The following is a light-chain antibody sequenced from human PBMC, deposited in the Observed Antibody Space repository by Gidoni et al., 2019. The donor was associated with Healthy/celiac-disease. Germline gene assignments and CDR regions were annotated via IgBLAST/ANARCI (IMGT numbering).Light chain of an antibody. CDR3: QQSYSTHAT. CDR2: AAS. J-gene: IGKJ1*01. Sequence: DIQMTQSPSSLSASVGDRVTITCRASQSISSYLNWYQQKPGKAPKLLIYAASSLQSGVPSRFSGSGSGTDFTLTISSLQPEDFATYYCQQSYSTHATFXXXTKVEIK. V-gene: IGKV1-39*01. CDR1: QSISSY.